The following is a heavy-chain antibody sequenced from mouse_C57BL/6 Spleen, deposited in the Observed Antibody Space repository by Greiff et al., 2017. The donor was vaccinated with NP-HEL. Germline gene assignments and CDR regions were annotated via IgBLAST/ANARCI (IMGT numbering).Heavy chain of an antibody. CDR1: GFTFSSYA. J-gene: IGHJ1*03. V-gene: IGHV5-4*01. CDR3: ARERDSSGYFDV. CDR2: ISDGGSYT. D-gene: IGHD1-3*01. Sequence: EVKLVESGGGLVKPGGSLKLSCAASGFTFSSYAMSWVRQTPEKRLEWVATISDGGSYTYYPDNVKGRFTISRDNAKNNLYLQMSHLKSEDTAMYYCARERDSSGYFDVWGTGTTVTVSS.